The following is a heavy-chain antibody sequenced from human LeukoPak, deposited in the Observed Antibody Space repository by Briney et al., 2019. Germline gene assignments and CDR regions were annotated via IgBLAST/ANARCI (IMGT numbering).Heavy chain of an antibody. J-gene: IGHJ4*02. D-gene: IGHD3-22*01. CDR2: ISGSGGST. CDR1: GFTFSSYA. V-gene: IGHV3-23*01. CDR3: AKDHQKGYYDSSGYYY. Sequence: GSLRPSCAASGFTFSSYAMSWVRQAPGKGLEWVSAISGSGGSTYYADSVKGRFTISRDNSKNTLYLQMNSLRAEDTAVYYCAKDHQKGYYDSSGYYYWGQGTLVTVSS.